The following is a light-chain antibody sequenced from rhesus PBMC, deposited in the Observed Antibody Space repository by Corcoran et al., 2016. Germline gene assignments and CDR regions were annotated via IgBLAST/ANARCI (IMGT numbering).Light chain of an antibody. J-gene: IGKJ4*01. CDR1: QSLSNY. V-gene: IGKV1S9*01. Sequence: DIQMTQSPSSLSASVGDRVTITCQASQSLSNYLNWYQQKPGKIPKLLSYRASSLQSGIPSRFSGSGSGTEFNLTISSLQPEDFATYYCQQVYSYPLTFGGGTKVELK. CDR3: QQVYSYPLT. CDR2: RAS.